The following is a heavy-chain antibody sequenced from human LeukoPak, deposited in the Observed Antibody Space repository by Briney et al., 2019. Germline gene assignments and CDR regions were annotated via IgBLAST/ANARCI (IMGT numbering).Heavy chain of an antibody. CDR3: AGQKDPRPIDY. V-gene: IGHV1-2*02. CDR1: GYTFIAYY. J-gene: IGHJ4*02. CDR2: INPSSGGT. Sequence: GASVKVSCRASGYTFIAYYMHWVRQAPGQGLEWMGWINPSSGGTNYAQKFQGRVTMTRDTSISTAYIELSELRSDDTAVYYCAGQKDPRPIDYWGQGTLITVSS.